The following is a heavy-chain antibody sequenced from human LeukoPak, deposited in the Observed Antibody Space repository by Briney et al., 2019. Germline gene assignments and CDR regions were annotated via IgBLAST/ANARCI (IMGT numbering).Heavy chain of an antibody. CDR1: GFTFNDFSDYY. Sequence: GGSLRLSCAASGFTFNDFSDYYMSWIRQAPGKGLEWVSYISTSVSTISHADSVRGRFTISRDNAKNSLSLQMNSLRAEDTAVYYCAKGISYGDYELHSIYYYYYGMDVWGQGTTVTVSS. CDR3: AKGISYGDYELHSIYYYYYGMDV. J-gene: IGHJ6*02. CDR2: ISTSVSTI. V-gene: IGHV3-11*01. D-gene: IGHD4-17*01.